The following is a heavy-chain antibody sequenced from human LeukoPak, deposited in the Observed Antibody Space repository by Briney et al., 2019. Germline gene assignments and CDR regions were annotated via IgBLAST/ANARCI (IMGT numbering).Heavy chain of an antibody. CDR1: GYTFTAYF. V-gene: IGHV1-46*01. J-gene: IGHJ4*02. CDR3: ARDQEGFDY. Sequence: ASVKVSCKTSGYTFTAYFIHWVRQAPGQGLEWMGMIYPRDGSTSYAQKFQGRVTVTRDTSTSTVHMELSGLRSEDTAVYYCARDQEGFDYWGQGTLVTVSS. CDR2: IYPRDGST.